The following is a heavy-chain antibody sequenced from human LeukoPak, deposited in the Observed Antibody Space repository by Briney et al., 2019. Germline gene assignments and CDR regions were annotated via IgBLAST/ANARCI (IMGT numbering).Heavy chain of an antibody. CDR3: ARGAGLIYYYYGMDV. D-gene: IGHD3/OR15-3a*01. CDR2: ISYDGSNK. V-gene: IGHV3-30*04. J-gene: IGHJ6*02. Sequence: GRSLRLSCAASGFTFSSYAMHWVRQAPGKGPEWVAVISYDGSNKYYADSVKGRFTISRDNSQNTLYLQMNSLRAEDTAVYYCARGAGLIYYYYGMDVWGQGTTVTVSS. CDR1: GFTFSSYA.